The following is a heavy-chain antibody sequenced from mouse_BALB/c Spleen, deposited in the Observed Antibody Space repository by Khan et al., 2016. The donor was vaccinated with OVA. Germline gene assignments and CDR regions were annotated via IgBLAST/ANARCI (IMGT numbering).Heavy chain of an antibody. D-gene: IGHD1-1*01. V-gene: IGHV1S81*02. J-gene: IGHJ2*01. CDR3: ARIKKIVATYFDY. CDR2: TNPTNGRT. CDR1: GYTFTSYW. Sequence: QVQLQQSGAELVKAGASVKMSCKASGYTFTSYWMRWVKQRLGQGLAWFAETNPTNGRTYYTEKFKSKATLTVDKSSSTAYMLLSGPTFEDSAGYYCARIKKIVATYFDYWGQGTTLTVSS.